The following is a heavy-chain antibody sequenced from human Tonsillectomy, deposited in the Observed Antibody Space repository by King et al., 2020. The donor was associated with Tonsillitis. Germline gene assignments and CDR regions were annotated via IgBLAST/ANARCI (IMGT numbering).Heavy chain of an antibody. V-gene: IGHV4-31*03. Sequence: VQLQESGPGLVRPSQTLSLICSVSGDSLTSGGYVWIWIRQHPDKGLEWIGSIYHSGPTYHPPSPRSRFFMSVDTSKNQFSLRLTSVTAADTAVYYCARNRDYGDYVDFWGQGTLVAVSS. D-gene: IGHD4-17*01. CDR2: IYHSGPT. CDR1: GDSLTSGGYV. J-gene: IGHJ4*02. CDR3: ARNRDYGDYVDF.